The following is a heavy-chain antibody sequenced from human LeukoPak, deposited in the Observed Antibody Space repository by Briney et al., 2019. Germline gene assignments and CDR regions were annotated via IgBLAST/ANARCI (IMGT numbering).Heavy chain of an antibody. Sequence: SETLSLTCAVSGYSISSGYYWGWIRQPPGKGLEWIGSIYHSGSTYYSPSLKSRVTISVDTSKNQFSLKLSSVTAADTAVYYCAGAVAGYYFDYWGQGTLVTVSS. J-gene: IGHJ4*02. CDR1: GYSISSGYY. CDR2: IYHSGST. D-gene: IGHD6-19*01. V-gene: IGHV4-38-2*01. CDR3: AGAVAGYYFDY.